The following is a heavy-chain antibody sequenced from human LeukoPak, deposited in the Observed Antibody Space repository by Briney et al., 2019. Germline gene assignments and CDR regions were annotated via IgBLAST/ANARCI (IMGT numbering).Heavy chain of an antibody. J-gene: IGHJ4*02. CDR3: TRPLLAYCGGDCYNPPDY. D-gene: IGHD2-21*02. CDR2: IRSKAYGGTT. Sequence: GGSLRLSCTASGFTFGDYAMSWVRQAPGKGLEWVGFIRSKAYGGTTEYAASVKGRFTISRDGSKSIAYLQMNSLKTEDTAVYYCTRPLLAYCGGDCYNPPDYWGQGTLVTVSS. CDR1: GFTFGDYA. V-gene: IGHV3-49*04.